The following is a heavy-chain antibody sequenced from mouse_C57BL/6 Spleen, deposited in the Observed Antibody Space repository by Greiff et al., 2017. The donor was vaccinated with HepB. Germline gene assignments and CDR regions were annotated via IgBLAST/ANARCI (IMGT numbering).Heavy chain of an antibody. D-gene: IGHD1-1*01. Sequence: EVKLMESGGGLVQPGGSLKLSCAASGFTFSDYYMYWVSQTPEKRLEWVAYISNGGGSTYYPDTVKGRFTISRDNAKNTLYMQMSRLKSEDTAMYYYARHGYYGAFAYWGQGTLVTVSA. CDR3: ARHGYYGAFAY. CDR2: ISNGGGST. CDR1: GFTFSDYY. J-gene: IGHJ3*01. V-gene: IGHV5-12*01.